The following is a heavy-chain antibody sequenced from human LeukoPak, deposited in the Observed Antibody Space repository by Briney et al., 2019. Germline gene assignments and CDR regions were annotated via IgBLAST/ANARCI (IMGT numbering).Heavy chain of an antibody. Sequence: PSETLSLTCTVSGGSISSYYWSWIRQPPGKGLEWIGYIYYSGSTNYNPSLKSRVTISVDTSKNQFSLKLSSVTAADTAVYYCARVVTIFGVVPETPDAFDIWGQGTMVTVSS. CDR3: ARVVTIFGVVPETPDAFDI. V-gene: IGHV4-59*13. J-gene: IGHJ3*02. D-gene: IGHD3-3*01. CDR2: IYYSGST. CDR1: GGSISSYY.